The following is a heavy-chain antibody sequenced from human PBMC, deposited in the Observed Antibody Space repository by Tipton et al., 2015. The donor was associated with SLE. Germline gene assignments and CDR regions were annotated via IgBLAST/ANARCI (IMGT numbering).Heavy chain of an antibody. J-gene: IGHJ3*01. CDR3: ARAAFNWNDRDALDV. Sequence: SLTCSVSGGSITNSNYFWGWIRQSPGKGLEWIGFIYDSGSTFYNPSLRSRVTISLDTSKNHFSLMLYSVTAADTAVYFCARAAFNWNDRDALDVWGQGTLVAVSS. V-gene: IGHV4-39*07. CDR2: IYDSGST. CDR1: GGSITNSNYF. D-gene: IGHD1-1*01.